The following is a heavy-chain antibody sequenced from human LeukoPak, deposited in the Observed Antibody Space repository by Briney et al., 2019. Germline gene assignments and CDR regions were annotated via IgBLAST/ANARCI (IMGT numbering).Heavy chain of an antibody. Sequence: PSETLSLTCSVSGGSISSSSYYWGWIRQPPGKGLEWIGSIYYSGSTYYNPSLKSRVTISVDTSKNQFSLKLSSVTAADTAVYYCARVVGNYDISAWYFDLWGRGTLVTVSS. CDR1: GGSISSSSYY. D-gene: IGHD3-9*01. CDR2: IYYSGST. V-gene: IGHV4-39*07. J-gene: IGHJ2*01. CDR3: ARVVGNYDISAWYFDL.